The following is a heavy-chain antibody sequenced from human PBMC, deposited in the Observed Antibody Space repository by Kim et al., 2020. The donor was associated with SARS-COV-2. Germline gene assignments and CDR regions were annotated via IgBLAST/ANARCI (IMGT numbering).Heavy chain of an antibody. V-gene: IGHV3-30*18. J-gene: IGHJ6*02. Sequence: GGSLRLSCAASGFTFSSYGIHWVRQAPGKGLEWVAVISYDGSNKNYADSVKGRFTISRDNSKNTLYLQMNSLRAEDTAVYYCAKDPQRGYSYGWSYYYYGMDVWGQGTTVTVSS. CDR3: AKDPQRGYSYGWSYYYYGMDV. CDR2: ISYDGSNK. CDR1: GFTFSSYG. D-gene: IGHD5-18*01.